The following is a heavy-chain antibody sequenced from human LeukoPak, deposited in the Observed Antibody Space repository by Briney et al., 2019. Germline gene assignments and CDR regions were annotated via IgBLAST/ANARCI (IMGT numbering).Heavy chain of an antibody. CDR2: ISYDGSNK. CDR3: ARDGNYYDSSGEFSAADY. CDR1: GFTFSSYG. Sequence: QPGRSLRLSCAASGFTFSSYGMHWVRQASGKGLEWVAVISYDGSNKYYADSVKGRFTISRDNSKNTLYLQMNSLRAEDTAVYYCARDGNYYDSSGEFSAADYWGQGTLVTVSS. J-gene: IGHJ4*02. D-gene: IGHD3-22*01. V-gene: IGHV3-30*03.